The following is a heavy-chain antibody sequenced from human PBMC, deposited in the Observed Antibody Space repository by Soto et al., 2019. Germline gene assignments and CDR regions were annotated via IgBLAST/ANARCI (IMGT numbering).Heavy chain of an antibody. D-gene: IGHD6-19*01. CDR3: AASDSGSYLF. CDR1: GYTFTSYD. Sequence: QVQLVQSGAEVKKPGASVKVSCKVSGYTFTSYDINWVRQATGQGLEWMGWMNPNNGNTGFAQKFQGRSTMTRNTSISTAYIKLSRLMSEDTAVYYCAASDSGSYLFWGQGTLVTVSS. J-gene: IGHJ4*02. CDR2: MNPNNGNT. V-gene: IGHV1-8*01.